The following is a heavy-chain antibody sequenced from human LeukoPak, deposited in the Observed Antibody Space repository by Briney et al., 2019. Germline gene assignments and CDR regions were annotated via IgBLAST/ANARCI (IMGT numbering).Heavy chain of an antibody. V-gene: IGHV1-69*13. CDR3: VIPPSVRGTGY. Sequence: GASVKVSCKASGCTFTSYDINWVRQAPGQGLEWMGGIIPIFGTANYAQKFQGRVTITADESTSTAYMELSSLRSEDTAVYYCVIPPSVRGTGYWGQGTLVTVSS. CDR2: IIPIFGTA. CDR1: GCTFTSYD. D-gene: IGHD3-10*02. J-gene: IGHJ4*02.